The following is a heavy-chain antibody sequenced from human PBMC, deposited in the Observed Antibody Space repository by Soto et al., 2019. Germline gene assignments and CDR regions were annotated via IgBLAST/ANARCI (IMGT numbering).Heavy chain of an antibody. V-gene: IGHV1-2*02. CDR3: ARESGGATATLDYYYFYMDV. CDR1: GYRFSDYY. J-gene: IGHJ6*03. D-gene: IGHD5-12*01. Sequence: QVQLVQSGAEVKKPGASVTVSCKASGYRFSDYYLHWVRQAPGQGPEWMGWMNPNSGDTKYAQKFKGRVTMTRDTSVRTAFMELNWLKSDDTAVYYCARESGGATATLDYYYFYMDVWGIGTTVTLSS. CDR2: MNPNSGDT.